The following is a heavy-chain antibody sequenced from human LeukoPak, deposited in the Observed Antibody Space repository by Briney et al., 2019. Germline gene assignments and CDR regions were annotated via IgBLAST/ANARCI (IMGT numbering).Heavy chain of an antibody. CDR2: ISTDGSGA. Sequence: QTGGSLRLSCAASGFTFSSYWMHWVRQAPGKGLVWVSRISTDGSGAIYADSVKGRFTISRDNAKNTLYLQMNSLRAEDTAVYYCARVNVCPRCHFDYWGQGTLVTVSS. V-gene: IGHV3-74*01. D-gene: IGHD3-16*01. CDR1: GFTFSSYW. CDR3: ARVNVCPRCHFDY. J-gene: IGHJ4*02.